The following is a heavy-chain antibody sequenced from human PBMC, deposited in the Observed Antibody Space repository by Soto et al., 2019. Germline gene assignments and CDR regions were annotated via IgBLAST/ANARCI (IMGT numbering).Heavy chain of an antibody. CDR3: ARLSGYDMGYYYYYGMDV. D-gene: IGHD5-12*01. Sequence: EPLSLTCTVSGGSISSSSYYWGWIRQPPGKGLEWIGSIYYSGSTYYNPSLKSRVTISVDTSKNQFSLKLSSVTAADTAVYYCARLSGYDMGYYYYYGMDVWGQGTTVTVS. J-gene: IGHJ6*02. CDR1: GGSISSSSYY. V-gene: IGHV4-39*01. CDR2: IYYSGST.